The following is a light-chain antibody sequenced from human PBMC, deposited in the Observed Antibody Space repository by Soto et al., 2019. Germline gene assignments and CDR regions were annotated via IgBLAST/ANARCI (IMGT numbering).Light chain of an antibody. CDR1: SSDVGTYNY. J-gene: IGLJ2*01. V-gene: IGLV2-14*01. Sequence: QSALTQPASVSGSPGQSITISCTGTSSDVGTYNYVSWYQQYPGKAPKLTIYDVSNRPSGVSNRFSGSKSGNTASLTISGLQAEDEADYYCSSYTSSSTVIFGGGTKLTVL. CDR3: SSYTSSSTVI. CDR2: DVS.